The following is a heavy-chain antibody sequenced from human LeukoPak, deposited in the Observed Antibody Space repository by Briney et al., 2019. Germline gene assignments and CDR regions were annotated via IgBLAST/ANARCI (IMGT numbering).Heavy chain of an antibody. Sequence: SETLSLTCTVSGGSTSSYYWSWIRQPPGKGLEWIGYIYYSGSTNYNPSLKSRVTISVDTSKNQFSLKLSSVAAVDTAVYYCAREGLDYHAPDYWGQGTLVTVSS. CDR2: IYYSGST. CDR1: GGSTSSYY. V-gene: IGHV4-59*01. D-gene: IGHD4-11*01. CDR3: AREGLDYHAPDY. J-gene: IGHJ4*02.